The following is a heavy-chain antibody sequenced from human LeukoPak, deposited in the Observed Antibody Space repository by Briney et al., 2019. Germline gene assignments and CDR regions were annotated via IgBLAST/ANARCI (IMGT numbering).Heavy chain of an antibody. CDR2: IYSGGST. J-gene: IGHJ4*02. V-gene: IGHV3-53*01. CDR3: ARNNYYDSSSSLDY. D-gene: IGHD3-22*01. Sequence: GGSLRLFCAASGFTVSSNYMSWVRQAPGKGLEWVSVIYSGGSTYYADSVKGRFTISRDNSKNTLYLQMNSLRAEDAAVYYCARNNYYDSSSSLDYWGQGTLVTVSS. CDR1: GFTVSSNY.